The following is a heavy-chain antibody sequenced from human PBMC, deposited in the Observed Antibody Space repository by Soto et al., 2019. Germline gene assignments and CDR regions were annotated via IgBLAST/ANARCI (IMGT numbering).Heavy chain of an antibody. CDR2: IKQDGSEK. Sequence: EVQLVESGGGLVQPGGSLRLSCAASGFTFSSYWMSWVRQAPGKGLEWVANIKQDGSEKYYVDSVKGRFTISRDNAKNSLYLQMNSLRTEDTAVYYCAHPRGYGVFDAYDFWGQGAMVTVSS. CDR3: AHPRGYGVFDAYDF. J-gene: IGHJ3*01. CDR1: GFTFSSYW. D-gene: IGHD4-17*01. V-gene: IGHV3-7*03.